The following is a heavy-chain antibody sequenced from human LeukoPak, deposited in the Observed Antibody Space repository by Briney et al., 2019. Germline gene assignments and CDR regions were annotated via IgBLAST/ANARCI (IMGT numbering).Heavy chain of an antibody. V-gene: IGHV4-34*01. CDR2: INHSGST. Sequence: SETLSLTCAVYGRSFSGYYWSWIRQPPGKGLEWIGEINHSGSTNYNPSLKSRVTISVDTSKNQFSLKLSSVTAADTAVYYCARDARYFDSGFDYWGQGTLVTVSS. J-gene: IGHJ4*02. CDR1: GRSFSGYY. CDR3: ARDARYFDSGFDY. D-gene: IGHD3-9*01.